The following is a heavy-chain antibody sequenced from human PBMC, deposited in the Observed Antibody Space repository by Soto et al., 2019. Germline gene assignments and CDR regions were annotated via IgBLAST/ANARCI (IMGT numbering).Heavy chain of an antibody. D-gene: IGHD1-26*01. CDR2: ISAQNGNT. CDR1: GYTFTIYC. V-gene: IGHV1-18*01. CDR3: GRGRARGGGSYGYSYYVRDV. Sequence: ASVKGSCKSSGYTFTIYCISWVRQAPAQRAAWMGRISAQNGNTNYAQKLQGRVTMTTDTSTSTAYMGLRSLRSDGTAVYYCGRGRARGGGSYGYSYYVRDVWGQGTTVPVS. J-gene: IGHJ6*02.